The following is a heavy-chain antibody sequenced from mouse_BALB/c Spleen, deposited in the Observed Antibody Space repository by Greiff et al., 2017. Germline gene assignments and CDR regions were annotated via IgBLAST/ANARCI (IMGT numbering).Heavy chain of an antibody. CDR1: GYSFTGYY. D-gene: IGHD2-4*01. Sequence: LVKTGASVKISCKASGYSFTGYYMHWVKQSHGKSLEWIGYISCYNGATSYNQKFKGKATFTVDTSSSTAYMQFNSLTSEDSAVYYCARSGYYDYDIRSLGFDYWGQGTTLTVSS. J-gene: IGHJ2*01. CDR3: ARSGYYDYDIRSLGFDY. CDR2: ISCYNGAT. V-gene: IGHV1S34*01.